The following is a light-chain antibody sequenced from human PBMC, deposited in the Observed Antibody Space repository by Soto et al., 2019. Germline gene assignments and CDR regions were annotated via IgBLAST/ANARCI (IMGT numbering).Light chain of an antibody. V-gene: IGKV3-20*01. CDR2: GAS. CDR3: QHYGISPPWT. Sequence: EIVMTQSPATLSVSPGERATLSCRASQSVSSNLAWYQQKPGRAPRILIYGASNRATGIPDRFSGSGSGTDFTLTISRLEPEDFAVYYCQHYGISPPWTFGQGTKVDIK. CDR1: QSVSSN. J-gene: IGKJ1*01.